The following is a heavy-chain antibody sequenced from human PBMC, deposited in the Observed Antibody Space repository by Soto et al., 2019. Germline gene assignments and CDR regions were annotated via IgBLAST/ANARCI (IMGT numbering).Heavy chain of an antibody. J-gene: IGHJ4*02. D-gene: IGHD5-18*01. CDR1: GYTFTGYY. CDR3: ARGVQLWYPTGGEYYFDY. V-gene: IGHV1-2*04. CDR2: INPNSGGT. Sequence: ASVKVSCKASGYTFTGYYMHWVRQAPGQGLEWMGWINPNSGGTNYAQKFQGWVTMTRDTSISTAYMELSRLRSDDTAVYYCARGVQLWYPTGGEYYFDYWGQGTLVTVSS.